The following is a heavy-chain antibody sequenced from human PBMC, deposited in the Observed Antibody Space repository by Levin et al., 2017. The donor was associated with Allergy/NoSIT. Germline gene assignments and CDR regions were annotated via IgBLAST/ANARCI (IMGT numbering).Heavy chain of an antibody. CDR1: GFTFSSYA. Sequence: GESLKISCAASGFTFSSYAMSWVRQAPGKGLEWVSAISGSGGSTYYADSVKGRFTISRDNSKNTLYLQMNSLRAEDTAVYYCASSRTPLDDYGVDYWGQGTLVTVSS. J-gene: IGHJ4*02. V-gene: IGHV3-23*01. CDR3: ASSRTPLDDYGVDY. CDR2: ISGSGGST. D-gene: IGHD4-17*01.